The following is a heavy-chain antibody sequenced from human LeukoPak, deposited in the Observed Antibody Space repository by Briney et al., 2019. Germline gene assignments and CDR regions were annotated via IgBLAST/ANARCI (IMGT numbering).Heavy chain of an antibody. D-gene: IGHD2-8*01. CDR2: ISAYNGNT. CDR1: GYTFTSYG. Sequence: ASVKVSCKASGYTFTSYGISWVRQAPGQGLEWMGRISAYNGNTNYAQKLQGRVTMTTDTSTSTAYMELRSLRSDDTAVYYCARDTESPLGYCTNGVCLGDYWGQGTLVTVSS. J-gene: IGHJ4*02. V-gene: IGHV1-18*01. CDR3: ARDTESPLGYCTNGVCLGDY.